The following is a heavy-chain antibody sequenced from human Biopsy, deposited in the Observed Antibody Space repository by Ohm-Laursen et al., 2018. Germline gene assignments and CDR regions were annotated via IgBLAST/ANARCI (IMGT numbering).Heavy chain of an antibody. D-gene: IGHD3-10*01. Sequence: GSLKLSCTASGFTFSNYCMHWVRQAPGKGLVWVSHIYNLGTSTNYADSVRGRFTISRDNAKNTLFLQMNSLRVDDTAVYYCARWYGDLFYYYNGMDVWGQGTTVTVSS. J-gene: IGHJ6*02. CDR1: GFTFSNYC. CDR3: ARWYGDLFYYYNGMDV. V-gene: IGHV3-74*01. CDR2: IYNLGTST.